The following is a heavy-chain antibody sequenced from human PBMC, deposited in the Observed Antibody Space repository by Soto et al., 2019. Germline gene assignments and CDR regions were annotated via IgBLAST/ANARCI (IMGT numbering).Heavy chain of an antibody. CDR2: IYYSGST. V-gene: IGHV4-39*01. J-gene: IGHJ5*02. CDR1: GGSISSSSYY. Sequence: PSETLSLTCSVSGGSISSSSYYWDWIRQPPGKGLEWIGRIYYSGSTYYNASLKSRVTISADTSNNQFSLKLSSVIAADTAVYYCAALHWDLRAEWFDPWAREPWSPSPQ. D-gene: IGHD7-27*01. CDR3: AALHWDLRAEWFDP.